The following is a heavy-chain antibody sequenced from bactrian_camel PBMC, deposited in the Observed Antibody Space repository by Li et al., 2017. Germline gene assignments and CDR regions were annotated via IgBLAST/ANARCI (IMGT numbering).Heavy chain of an antibody. Sequence: HVQLVESGGGMVQAGGSLRLSCVASGYTYGSYCMGWFRQDPGMQREGVAIIGSSGSTGYADSVKGRFTISKDTAKNTLYLQMDNLKPEDSAMYYCAVATGVVCGLESHWYDYWGRGTQVTVS. D-gene: IGHD1*01. CDR3: AVATGVVCGLESHWYDY. CDR2: IGSSGST. J-gene: IGHJ4*01. V-gene: IGHV3S55*01. CDR1: GYTYGSYC.